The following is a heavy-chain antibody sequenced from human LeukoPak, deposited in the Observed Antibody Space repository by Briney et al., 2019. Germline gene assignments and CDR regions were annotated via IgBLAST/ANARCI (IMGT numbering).Heavy chain of an antibody. D-gene: IGHD3-22*01. J-gene: IGHJ3*02. Sequence: SETLSLTCTVSGGSISSGSYYWSWIRQPAGKGLEWIGRIYTSGSTNYNPSLKSRVTMSVDTSKNQFSLKLSSVTAADTAVYYCARDLYYDSSGYPAFDIWGQGTMVTVSS. CDR1: GGSISSGSYY. V-gene: IGHV4-61*02. CDR2: IYTSGST. CDR3: ARDLYYDSSGYPAFDI.